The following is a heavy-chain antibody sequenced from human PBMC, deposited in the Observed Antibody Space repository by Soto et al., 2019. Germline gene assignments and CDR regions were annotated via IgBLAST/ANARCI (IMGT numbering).Heavy chain of an antibody. CDR2: ISAYNGNT. J-gene: IGHJ4*02. V-gene: IGHV1-18*01. CDR3: ARDPPAAAGYNFFDY. CDR1: GYTFTSYG. Sequence: GASVKVSCKASGYTFTSYGISWVRRAPGQGLEWMGWISAYNGNTNYAQKLQGRVTMTTDTSTSTAYMELRNLRSDDTAVYYCARDPPAAAGYNFFDYWGQGTLVTVSS. D-gene: IGHD6-25*01.